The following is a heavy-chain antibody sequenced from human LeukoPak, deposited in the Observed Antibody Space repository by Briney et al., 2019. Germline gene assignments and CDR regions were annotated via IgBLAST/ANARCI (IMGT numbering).Heavy chain of an antibody. CDR2: ISAYNGNT. CDR1: GYTFTSYG. D-gene: IGHD3-22*01. Sequence: ASVKVSCKASGYTFTSYGISWVRQAPGQGLEWMGWISAYNGNTNYAQKLQGRVTMTTDTSTSTAYMELRSLRSDDTAVYYCARWYYDRSGYYLFDYWGQGTLVTVSS. CDR3: ARWYYDRSGYYLFDY. V-gene: IGHV1-18*01. J-gene: IGHJ4*02.